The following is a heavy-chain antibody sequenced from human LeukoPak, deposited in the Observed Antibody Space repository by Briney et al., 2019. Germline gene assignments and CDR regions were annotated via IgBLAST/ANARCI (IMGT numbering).Heavy chain of an antibody. CDR2: IKSDGRT. D-gene: IGHD3-22*01. V-gene: IGHV3-74*01. Sequence: GGSLRLSCAASGFTLSSYWMHWVRQAPGKGLVWVSRIKSDGRTNYADSVKGRFTISRDNAKNTVSPQMNSLRAEDTGVYYCARAPSEIGGYYPEYFRHWGQGTLVIVSS. CDR3: ARAPSEIGGYYPEYFRH. J-gene: IGHJ1*01. CDR1: GFTLSSYW.